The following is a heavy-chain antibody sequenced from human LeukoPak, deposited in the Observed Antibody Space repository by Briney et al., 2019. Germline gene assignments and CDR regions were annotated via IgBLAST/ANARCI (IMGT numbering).Heavy chain of an antibody. CDR1: GGSFSGYY. Sequence: SETLSLTCAVYGGSFSGYYWSWIRQPPGKGLEWIGEINHSGSTNYNPSLKSRVTISVDTSKNQFSLKLSSVTAADTAVYYCARRTEDSSGYPYYMDVWGKGTTVTVSS. CDR2: INHSGST. CDR3: ARRTEDSSGYPYYMDV. J-gene: IGHJ6*03. V-gene: IGHV4-34*01. D-gene: IGHD3-22*01.